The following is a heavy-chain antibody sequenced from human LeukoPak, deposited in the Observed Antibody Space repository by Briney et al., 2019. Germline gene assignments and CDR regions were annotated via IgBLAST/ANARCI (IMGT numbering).Heavy chain of an antibody. V-gene: IGHV3-48*04. Sequence: GASLRLSCAASGFTFSSYSLNRVRRAPGKGLEWVSFISSSSITIYYADSVKGRFTISRDNAEKSLYLQMNSLRAEDTAVYYCARDRGGSYPAIDYWGQGTLVTVSS. CDR2: ISSSSITI. D-gene: IGHD3-10*01. J-gene: IGHJ4*02. CDR3: ARDRGGSYPAIDY. CDR1: GFTFSSYS.